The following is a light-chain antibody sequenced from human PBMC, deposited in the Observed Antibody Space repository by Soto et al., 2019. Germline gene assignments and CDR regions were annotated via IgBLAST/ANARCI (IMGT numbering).Light chain of an antibody. J-gene: IGKJ5*01. CDR3: QQSYNSSPIT. CDR1: QDISNS. Sequence: DIQMTQSPASLSASVGDRITISCQASQDISNSLNWYQHKPGKAPKLLISASSRLQSGVPSRFSGSGSGTDFTLTIDSLRPEDFASYYCQQSYNSSPITFGPGTRLEIK. CDR2: ASS. V-gene: IGKV1-39*01.